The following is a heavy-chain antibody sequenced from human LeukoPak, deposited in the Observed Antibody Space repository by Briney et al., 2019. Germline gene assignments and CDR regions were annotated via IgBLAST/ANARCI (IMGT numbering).Heavy chain of an antibody. CDR1: GFTVSSNY. CDR2: IYSGGST. J-gene: IGHJ5*02. CDR3: ARDYGSGSYWFDP. V-gene: IGHV3-66*01. Sequence: GGSLRLSCAASGFTVSSNYMSWVRQAPGEGLEWGSVIYSGGSTYYADSVKGRFTISRDNSKNTLYLQMNSLRAEDTAVYYCARDYGSGSYWFDPWGQGTLVTVSS. D-gene: IGHD3-10*01.